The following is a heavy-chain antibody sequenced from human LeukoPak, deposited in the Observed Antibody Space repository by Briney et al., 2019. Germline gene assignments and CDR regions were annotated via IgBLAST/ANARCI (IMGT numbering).Heavy chain of an antibody. CDR3: AKGGIAVAGTWFDP. CDR1: GFTFDDYA. J-gene: IGHJ5*02. D-gene: IGHD6-19*01. Sequence: GGSLRLSCAASGFTFDDYAMHWVRQAPGKGLERVSGISWNGGNIGYADSVKGRFIISRDNARNSLYLQMNSLRAEDMALYYCAKGGIAVAGTWFDPWGQGTLVTVSS. V-gene: IGHV3-9*03. CDR2: ISWNGGNI.